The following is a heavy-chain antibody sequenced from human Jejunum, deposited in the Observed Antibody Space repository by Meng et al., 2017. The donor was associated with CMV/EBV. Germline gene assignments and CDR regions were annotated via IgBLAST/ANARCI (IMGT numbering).Heavy chain of an antibody. CDR2: INHGGST. V-gene: IGHV4-34*01. D-gene: IGHD2-2*01. J-gene: IGHJ6*02. CDR1: CGSVSGYY. Sequence: VYCGSVSGYYWSWIRQPPGKGLEWIGQINHGGSTNYNPSLKSRVTISVDASKNQFSLKLSSVTAADTAIYYCARTQLLWYYGMDVWGQGTTVTVSS. CDR3: ARTQLLWYYGMDV.